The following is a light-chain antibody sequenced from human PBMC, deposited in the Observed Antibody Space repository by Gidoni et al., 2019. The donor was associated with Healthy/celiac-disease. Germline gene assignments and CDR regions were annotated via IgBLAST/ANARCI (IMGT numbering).Light chain of an antibody. J-gene: IGKJ4*01. CDR3: QQYYSTPLT. Sequence: DIVMTQSPDSLAVSLCERATITCKSSQSVLYSSNNKNYFAWYQQKPGQPPKLLIYWASTRESGVPDRFSGSGSGTDFTLTISSLQSEDVAVYYCQQYYSTPLTFGGGTKVEIK. CDR1: QSVLYSSNNKNY. V-gene: IGKV4-1*01. CDR2: WAS.